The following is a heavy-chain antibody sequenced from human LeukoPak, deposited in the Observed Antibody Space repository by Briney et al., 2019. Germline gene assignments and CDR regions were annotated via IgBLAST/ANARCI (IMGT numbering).Heavy chain of an antibody. J-gene: IGHJ4*02. D-gene: IGHD2-15*01. CDR3: AKASVGQGYCSGGSCYYFDY. V-gene: IGHV3-30*18. CDR2: ISYDGSNK. CDR1: GFTFSSYG. Sequence: GGSLRLSCAASGFTFSSYGMHWVRQAPGKGLEWVAVISYDGSNKYYADSVKGRFTISRDNSKNTLYLQMNSLRAEDTAVYYCAKASVGQGYCSGGSCYYFDYWGQGTLVTVSS.